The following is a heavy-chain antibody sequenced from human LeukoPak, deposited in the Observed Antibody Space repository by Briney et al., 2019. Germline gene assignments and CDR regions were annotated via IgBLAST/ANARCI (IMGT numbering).Heavy chain of an antibody. CDR1: GFTFSSYS. CDR3: ARFMVRGVMDY. CDR2: ISSSSSYI. D-gene: IGHD3-10*01. Sequence: GGSLRLSCAASGFTFSSYSMNWVRQAPGKGLEWVSSISSSSSYIYYADSVKGRLTISRDNAKNSLYLQMNSLRAEDTAVYYCARFMVRGVMDYWGQGTLVTVSS. V-gene: IGHV3-21*01. J-gene: IGHJ4*02.